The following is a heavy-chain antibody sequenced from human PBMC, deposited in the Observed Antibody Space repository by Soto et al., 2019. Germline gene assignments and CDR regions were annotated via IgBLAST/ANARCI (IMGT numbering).Heavy chain of an antibody. J-gene: IGHJ6*02. CDR1: GFTFSDYY. D-gene: IGHD5-18*01. Sequence: GGSLRLSCAASGFTFSDYYMSWIRQAPGKGLEGVSYISSSGSTRYYADSVKGRFTISRDNAKNSLYLQMNSLRAEDTAVYYCAREKGGGWKAMVLYYYYYGMDVWGQGTTVTVSS. CDR3: AREKGGGWKAMVLYYYYYGMDV. CDR2: ISSSGSTR. V-gene: IGHV3-11*01.